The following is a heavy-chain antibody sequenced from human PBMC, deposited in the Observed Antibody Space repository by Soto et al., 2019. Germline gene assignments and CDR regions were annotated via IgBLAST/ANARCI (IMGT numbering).Heavy chain of an antibody. CDR2: NSWNSASI. D-gene: IGHD2-8*01. CDR3: VKSPWSRRGDLDL. J-gene: IGHJ2*01. CDR1: GFSFDDYG. V-gene: IGHV3-9*01. Sequence: EVELVESGGGLAQTGGSLRLSCAGSGFSFDDYGMYLVPRVPGKGLEWVSGNSWNSASIGYADSVKGRFTISRENAKNSLYLEMSPLRPEDTAIYYCVKSPWSRRGDLDLWGRGTLVTVSS.